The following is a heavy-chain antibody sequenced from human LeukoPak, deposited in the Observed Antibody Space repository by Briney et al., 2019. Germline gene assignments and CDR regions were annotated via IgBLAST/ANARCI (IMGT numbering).Heavy chain of an antibody. D-gene: IGHD6-19*01. CDR3: ARDLAGYSSGWYGYYYGMDV. V-gene: IGHV4-31*03. CDR2: IYYSGST. CDR1: GGSISSGGYY. J-gene: IGHJ6*02. Sequence: PSQTLSLTCTVSGGSISSGGYYWSWIRQHPGKGLEWIGYIYYSGSTYYNPSLKSRVTISVDTSKNQFSLKLSSVTAADTAVYYCARDLAGYSSGWYGYYYGMDVWGQGTTVTVSS.